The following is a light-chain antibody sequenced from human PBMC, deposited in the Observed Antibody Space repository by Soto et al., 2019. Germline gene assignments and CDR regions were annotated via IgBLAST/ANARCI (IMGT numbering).Light chain of an antibody. CDR3: MQGLSTPLT. V-gene: IGKV2-28*01. CDR2: LAS. J-gene: IGKJ4*01. Sequence: DVVLTKSTHSLAVTPGEPASTSFRSSRSRLSSNGNNYLNWYVQGPGLSPQLLIYLASNRASGVPDRFSGSGSGTDFTLKIFRVEADDVGVYYCMQGLSTPLTFGGGTKVDIK. CDR1: RSRLSSNGNNY.